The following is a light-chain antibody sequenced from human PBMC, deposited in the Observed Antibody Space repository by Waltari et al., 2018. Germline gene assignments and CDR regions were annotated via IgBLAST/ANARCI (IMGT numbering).Light chain of an antibody. Sequence: QSALTQPRSVSGSPGQSVTISCTGTSSDVGGYHYVSWYQQHPGKAPKLMIYDVSKRPSGVPDRFSGSKSGNTTSLTISGLQTEDEADYFCCSFAGSVYIWVFGGGTKLTVL. CDR3: CSFAGSVYIWV. V-gene: IGLV2-11*01. CDR2: DVS. CDR1: SSDVGGYHY. J-gene: IGLJ3*02.